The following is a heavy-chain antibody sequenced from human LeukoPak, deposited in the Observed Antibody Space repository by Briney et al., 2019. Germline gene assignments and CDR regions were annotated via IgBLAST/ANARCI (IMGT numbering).Heavy chain of an antibody. CDR1: GLTVSSNY. V-gene: IGHV3-53*01. CDR2: IYSGGTT. CDR3: ARGQSGDPAFGI. Sequence: PGGSLRLSCAASGLTVSSNYMTWVRQAPGKGLEWVSVIYSGGTTYYADSVEGRFTISRDTSRNTLYLQMNSLRAEDTAVYYCARGQSGDPAFGIWGQGTMVTVSS. J-gene: IGHJ3*02. D-gene: IGHD4-17*01.